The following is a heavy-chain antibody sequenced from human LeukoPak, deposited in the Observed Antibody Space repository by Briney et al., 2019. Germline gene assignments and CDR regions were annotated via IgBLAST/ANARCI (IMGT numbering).Heavy chain of an antibody. CDR3: ARAGTWADYYYYGMDV. D-gene: IGHD1-1*01. V-gene: IGHV4-30-2*01. J-gene: IGHJ6*02. Sequence: KTSETLSLTCAVSGGSISSGGYSWSWIRQPPGKGLEWIGYIYHSGSTYYNPSLKSRVTISVDRSKNQFSLKLSSVTAADTAVYYCARAGTWADYYYYGMDVWGQGTTVTVSS. CDR2: IYHSGST. CDR1: GGSISSGGYS.